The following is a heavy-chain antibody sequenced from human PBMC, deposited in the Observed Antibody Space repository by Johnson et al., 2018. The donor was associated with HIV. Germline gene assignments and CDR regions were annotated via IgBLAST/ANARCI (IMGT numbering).Heavy chain of an antibody. D-gene: IGHD1-26*01. J-gene: IGHJ3*02. CDR3: ARFPPGGNYYFDI. CDR1: AFTFSSHE. CDR2: ISSLATTI. V-gene: IGHV3-48*03. Sequence: EHLLDSGGGLVQPGASFLPSCPPSAFTFSSHEMNWVRQAPGTGLEWVSYISSLATTIYSADSVKARFTIPRDNAKHSLYLQMNSLRAEDTAVYYCARFPPGGNYYFDIWGQGTMVTVSS.